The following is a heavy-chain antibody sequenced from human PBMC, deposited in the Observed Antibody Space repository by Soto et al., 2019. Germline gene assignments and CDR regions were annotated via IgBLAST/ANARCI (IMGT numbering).Heavy chain of an antibody. D-gene: IGHD2-15*01. J-gene: IGHJ4*02. CDR2: ISGSGGTT. CDR3: EKAPLLGIVGVVGPTDF. CDR1: GFPFRSYA. Sequence: EVQLLESGGGLVQPGGSLRLSCAASGFPFRSYAMIWVRQAPGKGLEWVADISGSGGTTHYADSVKDRFTISRDNSKNVLSLHKTSLRTDDKALYYCEKAPLLGIVGVVGPTDFRGQGTLVTLSS. V-gene: IGHV3-23*01.